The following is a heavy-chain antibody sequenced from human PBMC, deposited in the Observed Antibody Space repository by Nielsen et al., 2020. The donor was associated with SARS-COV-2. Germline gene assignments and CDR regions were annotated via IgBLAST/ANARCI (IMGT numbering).Heavy chain of an antibody. CDR2: IIPIFGTA. D-gene: IGHD5-18*01. CDR1: GGTFSSYA. CDR3: ARDDVDTAMV. Sequence: SVKVSCKASGGTFSSYAIGWVRQAPGQGLEWMGGIIPIFGTANYAQKFQGRVTITADKSTSTAYMELSSLRSEDTAVYYCARDDVDTAMVWGQGTLVTVSS. J-gene: IGHJ4*02. V-gene: IGHV1-69*06.